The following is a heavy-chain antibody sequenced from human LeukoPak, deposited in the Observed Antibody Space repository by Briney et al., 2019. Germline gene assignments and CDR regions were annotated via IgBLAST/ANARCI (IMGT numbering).Heavy chain of an antibody. CDR1: GDSVSSNSAA. Sequence: ASQTLSLTCAISGDSVSSNSAAWNWIRQSPSRGLEWLGRTYYRSKWYNDYAVSVKSRITINPDTSKNQFSLQLNSVTPEDTAVHYCARGSYGSSGYLGYYYGMDVWGQGTTVTVSS. CDR2: TYYRSKWYN. CDR3: ARGSYGSSGYLGYYYGMDV. V-gene: IGHV6-1*01. D-gene: IGHD6-19*01. J-gene: IGHJ6*02.